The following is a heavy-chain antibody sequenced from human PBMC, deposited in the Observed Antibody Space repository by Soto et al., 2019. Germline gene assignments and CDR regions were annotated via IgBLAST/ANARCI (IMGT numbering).Heavy chain of an antibody. Sequence: EVQLVESGGGLVKPGGSLRLSCAASGFTFSSYSMNWVRQAPGKGLEWVSSISSSSSYIYYADSVKGRFTISRDNAKNSLYLQMNSLRAEDTAVYYCARDYPRRAAAGTFSDYWGQGTLVTVSS. D-gene: IGHD6-13*01. CDR2: ISSSSSYI. CDR3: ARDYPRRAAAGTFSDY. CDR1: GFTFSSYS. V-gene: IGHV3-21*01. J-gene: IGHJ4*02.